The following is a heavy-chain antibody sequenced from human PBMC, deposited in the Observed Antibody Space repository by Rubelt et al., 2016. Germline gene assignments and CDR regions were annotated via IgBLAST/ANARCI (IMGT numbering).Heavy chain of an antibody. CDR1: GFTFSSYS. V-gene: IGHV3-48*02. Sequence: EVQLVESGGGLVQPGGSLRLSCAASGFTFSSYSMNWVRQAPGKGLEWGSYISSRSSTIYYADSVKGRFTISRDNAKNSLYLQMNSLRDEDTAVYYCATQGYCSSTSCYGAYWGQGTLVTVSS. CDR3: ATQGYCSSTSCYGAY. CDR2: ISSRSSTI. J-gene: IGHJ4*02. D-gene: IGHD2-2*01.